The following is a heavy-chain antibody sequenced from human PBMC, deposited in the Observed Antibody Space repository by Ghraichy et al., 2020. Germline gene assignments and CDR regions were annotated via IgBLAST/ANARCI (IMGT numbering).Heavy chain of an antibody. J-gene: IGHJ5*02. V-gene: IGHV4-39*07. Sequence: SCTVSGGSISSSSYYWGWIRQPPGKGLEWIGSIYYSGSTYYNPSLKSRVTISVDTSKNQFSLKLSSVTAADTAVYYCARDRIVVVPAAIPVTVYNWFDPWGQGTLVTVSS. CDR1: GGSISSSSYY. D-gene: IGHD2-2*02. CDR2: IYYSGST. CDR3: ARDRIVVVPAAIPVTVYNWFDP.